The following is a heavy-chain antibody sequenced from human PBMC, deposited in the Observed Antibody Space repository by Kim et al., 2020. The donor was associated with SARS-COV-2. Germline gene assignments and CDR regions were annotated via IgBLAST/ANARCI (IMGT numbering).Heavy chain of an antibody. CDR2: IYYSGST. CDR1: GGSISSSSYY. D-gene: IGHD2-2*01. CDR3: ARERRPGFVVVPAAVNWFDP. Sequence: SETLSLTCTVSGGSISSSSYYWGWIRQPPGKGLEWIGSIYYSGSTYYNPSLKSRVTISVDTSKNQFSLKLSSVTAADTAVYYCARERRPGFVVVPAAVNWFDPWGQGTLVTVSS. V-gene: IGHV4-39*02. J-gene: IGHJ5*02.